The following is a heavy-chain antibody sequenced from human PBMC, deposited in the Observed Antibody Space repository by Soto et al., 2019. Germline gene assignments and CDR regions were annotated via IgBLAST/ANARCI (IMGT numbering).Heavy chain of an antibody. CDR2: IDPSDSYT. V-gene: IGHV5-10-1*01. J-gene: IGHJ4*02. D-gene: IGHD3-16*01. CDR3: GRQGGDGYNIDY. Sequence: PGESLKISCEGSGYQFTNYWINWVRQMPGKGLEWMGRIDPSDSYTNYSPSFEGHVTFLVDKSLSTAYVQWSSLKASDTAIYYCGRQGGDGYNIDYWGQGTLVTVSS. CDR1: GYQFTNYW.